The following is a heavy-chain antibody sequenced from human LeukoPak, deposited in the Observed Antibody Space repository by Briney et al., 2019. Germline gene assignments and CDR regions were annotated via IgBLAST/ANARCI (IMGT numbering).Heavy chain of an antibody. Sequence: SETLSLTCTVSGGSISSYYWSWIRQPAGKGLEWIGRIYTSGSTNYNPSLKSRVTMSVDTSKNQFSLKLSSVTAADTAVYYCARGDRNCSGGSCHDYWGQGTLVTVSS. V-gene: IGHV4-4*07. CDR2: IYTSGST. J-gene: IGHJ4*02. CDR3: ARGDRNCSGGSCHDY. CDR1: GGSISSYY. D-gene: IGHD2-15*01.